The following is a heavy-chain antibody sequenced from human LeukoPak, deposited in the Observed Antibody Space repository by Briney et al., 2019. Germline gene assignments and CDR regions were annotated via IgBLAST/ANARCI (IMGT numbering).Heavy chain of an antibody. CDR1: GGSISTYY. CDR3: ARDRDHASGAGWFDP. V-gene: IGHV4-4*07. CDR2: IYTSGST. J-gene: IGHJ5*02. Sequence: SETLSLTCTVSGGSISTYYWSWIRQPAGKGLEWLGRIYTSGSTNYNPSLKGRVTMSVDTSKNQFSLKVTSVTAADTAVHYCARDRDHASGAGWFDPWGQGTLVTVSS. D-gene: IGHD3-16*01.